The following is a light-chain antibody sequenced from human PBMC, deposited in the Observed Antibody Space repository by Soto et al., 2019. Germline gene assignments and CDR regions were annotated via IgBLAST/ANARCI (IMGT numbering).Light chain of an antibody. CDR1: QRISND. J-gene: IGKJ1*01. CDR2: DAS. CDR3: QQYNNWPPWT. V-gene: IGKV3-15*01. Sequence: EVLMTQYPATLSVSPGERVILSCRASQRISNDLAWYQQKAGQAPRLLIYDASTRATGIPARFSGSGSGTEFTLTISSLQSEDFAVYFCQQYNNWPPWTFGQGTKVDIK.